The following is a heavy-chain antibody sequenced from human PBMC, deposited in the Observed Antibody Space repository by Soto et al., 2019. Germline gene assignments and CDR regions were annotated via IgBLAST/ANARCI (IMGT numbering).Heavy chain of an antibody. J-gene: IGHJ3*02. CDR1: GFTFSSYG. CDR3: ATNPINEYSSSSSAFDI. CDR2: ISYDGSNK. Sequence: HGGSLRLSCAASGFTFSSYGMHWVRQAPGKGLEWVAVISYDGSNKYYADSVKGRFTISRDNSKNTLYLQMNSLRAEDTAVYYCATNPINEYSSSSSAFDIWGQGTMVTVSS. D-gene: IGHD6-6*01. V-gene: IGHV3-30*03.